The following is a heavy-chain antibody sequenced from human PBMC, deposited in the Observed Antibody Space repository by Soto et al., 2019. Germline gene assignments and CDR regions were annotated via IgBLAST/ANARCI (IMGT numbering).Heavy chain of an antibody. CDR2: INSDGIIT. CDR3: ARDRSGGQYGNWFEP. V-gene: IGHV3-74*01. J-gene: IGHJ5*02. D-gene: IGHD6-19*01. Sequence: EVQLVESGGGLVQPGGSLRLSCAASGFTFSTYWMHWVRQAPEKGLVWVSRINSDGIITNYADSVRGRFTISRDNAKNTLYLQMNSLRAENTGVYYCARDRSGGQYGNWFEPWGQGTLVTVSS. CDR1: GFTFSTYW.